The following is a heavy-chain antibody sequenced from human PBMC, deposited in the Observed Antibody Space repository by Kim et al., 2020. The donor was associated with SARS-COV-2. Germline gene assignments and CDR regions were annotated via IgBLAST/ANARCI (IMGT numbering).Heavy chain of an antibody. D-gene: IGHD3-10*01. V-gene: IGHV3-23*01. J-gene: IGHJ4*02. Sequence: SMKGRFTISRDNSKDIVFLQFNSLRVEDTAVYYCAKPHSYGSVNFYFFDYWGQGTLLTVSS. CDR3: AKPHSYGSVNFYFFDY.